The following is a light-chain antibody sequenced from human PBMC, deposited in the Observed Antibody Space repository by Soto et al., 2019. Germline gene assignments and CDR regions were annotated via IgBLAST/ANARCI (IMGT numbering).Light chain of an antibody. V-gene: IGKV3-15*01. Sequence: EIVMTQSPATLSVSPGERATLSCRASQSVSSNLAWYQQKPCQAPRLLIYGASTRATGIPARFSGSGSGTEFTRTISSLQSEDFAVYYCQQYNNWPVTFGQGTKLEIK. J-gene: IGKJ2*01. CDR1: QSVSSN. CDR3: QQYNNWPVT. CDR2: GAS.